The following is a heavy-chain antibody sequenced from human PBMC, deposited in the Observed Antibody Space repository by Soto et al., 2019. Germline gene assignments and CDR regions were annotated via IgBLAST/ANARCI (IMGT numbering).Heavy chain of an antibody. J-gene: IGHJ6*02. D-gene: IGHD3-3*01. V-gene: IGHV1-2*02. CDR3: ARGRYDFWSGYYTPGYYYYGMDV. CDR1: GYTFTGYY. CDR2: INPNSGGT. Sequence: VASVKVSCKASGYTFTGYYMHWVRQAPGQGLEWMGWINPNSGGTNYAQKFQGRVTMTRDTSISTAYMELSRLRSDDTAVYYCARGRYDFWSGYYTPGYYYYGMDVWGQGTTVTVSS.